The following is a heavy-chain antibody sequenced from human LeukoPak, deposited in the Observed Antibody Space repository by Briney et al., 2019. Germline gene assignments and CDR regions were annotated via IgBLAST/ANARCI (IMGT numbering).Heavy chain of an antibody. CDR1: GGSISSSSYY. D-gene: IGHD5-12*01. CDR3: ARVEGYSGYDLGKFDY. V-gene: IGHV4-39*07. CDR2: IYYSGST. Sequence: PSQTLSLTCTVSGGSISSSSYYWGWIRQPPGKGLEWIGSIYYSGSTYYNPSLKSRVTISVDTSKNQFSLKLSSVTAADTAVYYCARVEGYSGYDLGKFDYWGQGTLVTVSS. J-gene: IGHJ4*02.